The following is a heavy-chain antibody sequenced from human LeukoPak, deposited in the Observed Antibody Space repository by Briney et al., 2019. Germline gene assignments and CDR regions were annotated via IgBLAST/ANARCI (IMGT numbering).Heavy chain of an antibody. D-gene: IGHD2-2*01. J-gene: IGHJ4*02. V-gene: IGHV3-21*01. Sequence: PGGSLRLSCAASGFTFSSYAMNWVRQAPGKGLEWVSSISSSTSYMYYADSVKGRFTISRDNAKNSLYLQVNSLRADDTAVYYCASSTSRAGGPGGHSFDYWGQGTLVTVSS. CDR3: ASSTSRAGGPGGHSFDY. CDR2: ISSSTSYM. CDR1: GFTFSSYA.